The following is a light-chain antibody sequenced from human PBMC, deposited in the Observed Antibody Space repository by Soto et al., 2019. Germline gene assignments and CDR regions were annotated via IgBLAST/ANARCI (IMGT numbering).Light chain of an antibody. Sequence: EIVLTQSPGTLSLSPGERATLSCRASQSVRSDYLAWYRQKPGQAPRLVIHGASSRATGIPDRFSGSGSETDFTLTISGLEPEDFAVYYCQQYGSSPRTFGQGTKVDNK. V-gene: IGKV3-20*01. CDR2: GAS. CDR3: QQYGSSPRT. CDR1: QSVRSDY. J-gene: IGKJ1*01.